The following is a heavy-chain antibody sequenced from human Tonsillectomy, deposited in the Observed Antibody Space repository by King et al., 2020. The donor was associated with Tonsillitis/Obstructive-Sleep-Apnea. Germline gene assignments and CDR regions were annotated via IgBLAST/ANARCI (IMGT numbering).Heavy chain of an antibody. CDR3: ASGVELQIDY. D-gene: IGHD1-7*01. CDR1: GGTLSSYA. Sequence: QLVQSGAEVKKPGASVKVSCKASGGTLSSYAISWVRQAPGQGLEWMGGIIPIFGTANYAQKVQGRVTLTAGESTSTAYLELGSLRSEDTAVYYCASGVELQIDYWGQGTLVTVSS. V-gene: IGHV1-69*01. CDR2: IIPIFGTA. J-gene: IGHJ4*02.